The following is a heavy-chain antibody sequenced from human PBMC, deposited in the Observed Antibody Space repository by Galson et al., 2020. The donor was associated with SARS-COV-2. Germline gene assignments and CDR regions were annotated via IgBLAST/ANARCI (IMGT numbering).Heavy chain of an antibody. CDR2: IYYSGST. CDR1: GGSISSYY. Sequence: SQTLSLTCTVSGGSISSYYWSWIRQPPGKGLEWIGYIYYSGSTNYNPSLKSRVTISVDTSKNQFSLKLSSVTAADTAVYYCAGRFGEFFDYWGQGTLVTVSS. V-gene: IGHV4-59*01. CDR3: AGRFGEFFDY. J-gene: IGHJ4*02. D-gene: IGHD3-10*01.